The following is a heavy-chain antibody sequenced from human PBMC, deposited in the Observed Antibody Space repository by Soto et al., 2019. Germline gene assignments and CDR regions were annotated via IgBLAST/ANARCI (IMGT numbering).Heavy chain of an antibody. V-gene: IGHV6-1*01. CDR1: GDSVSRNSAA. J-gene: IGHJ6*02. Sequence: SQTLSLTCAISGDSVSRNSAAWNWIRQSPSRGLEWLGRTYYRSKWYNDYAVSVKSRITINPDTSKNQFSLQLNSVTPEDTAVYYCARDKSGPAYSGYDYFDYYYGMDVWGQGTTVTVSS. CDR3: ARDKSGPAYSGYDYFDYYYGMDV. CDR2: TYYRSKWYN. D-gene: IGHD5-12*01.